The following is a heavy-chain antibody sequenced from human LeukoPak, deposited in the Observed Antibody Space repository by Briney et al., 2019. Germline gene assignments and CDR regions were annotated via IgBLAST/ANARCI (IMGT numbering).Heavy chain of an antibody. J-gene: IGHJ3*02. CDR3: AKDIASGSYGLDAFDI. CDR2: ISWNSGSI. Sequence: GGSLRLSCAASGFTFDDYAMHWVRQAPGKGLEWDSGISWNSGSIGYADSVKGRFTISRDNAKNSLYLQMNSLRAEDTALYYCAKDIASGSYGLDAFDIWGQGTMVTVSS. V-gene: IGHV3-9*01. D-gene: IGHD5-18*01. CDR1: GFTFDDYA.